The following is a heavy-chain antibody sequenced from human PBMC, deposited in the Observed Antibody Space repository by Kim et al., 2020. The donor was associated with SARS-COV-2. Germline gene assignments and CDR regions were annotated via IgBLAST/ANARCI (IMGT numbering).Heavy chain of an antibody. J-gene: IGHJ4*02. CDR3: ARRMGLAAPYDY. D-gene: IGHD6-13*01. V-gene: IGHV4-61*07. Sequence: NYNPSLKGRVTISVDTSKNQFSLKLSSVTAADTAVYYCARRMGLAAPYDYWGQGTLVTVSS.